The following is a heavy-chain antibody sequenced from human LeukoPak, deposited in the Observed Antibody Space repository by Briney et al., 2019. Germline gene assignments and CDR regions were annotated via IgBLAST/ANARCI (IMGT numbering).Heavy chain of an antibody. J-gene: IGHJ6*01. D-gene: IGHD3-9*01. Sequence: SETLSLTCTVSGGSISSYYWSWIRQPPGKGLEWIGNIYYSGSTNYNPSLKSRVTISVDTSKNQFSLELSSVTAADTAVYYCARLVILTGRAGYYGMDVWGQGTTVSV. CDR2: IYYSGST. V-gene: IGHV4-59*08. CDR1: GGSISSYY. CDR3: ARLVILTGRAGYYGMDV.